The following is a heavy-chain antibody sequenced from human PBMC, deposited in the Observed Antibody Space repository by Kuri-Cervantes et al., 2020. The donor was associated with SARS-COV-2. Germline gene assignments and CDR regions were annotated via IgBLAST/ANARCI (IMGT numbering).Heavy chain of an antibody. V-gene: IGHV1-69*05. CDR1: GSTFSSYA. CDR2: IIPIFGTA. D-gene: IGHD3-22*01. CDR3: ARDLGYYYDSSGPPPLGY. Sequence: SVKVSCKASGSTFSSYAIRWVRQAPGQGLEWMGGIIPIFGTANYAQKFQGRVTITTDESTSTAYMELSSLRSEDTAVYYCARDLGYYYDSSGPPPLGYWGQGTLVTVSS. J-gene: IGHJ4*02.